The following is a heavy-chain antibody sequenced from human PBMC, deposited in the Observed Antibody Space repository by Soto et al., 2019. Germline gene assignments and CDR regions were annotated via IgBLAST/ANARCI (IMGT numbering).Heavy chain of an antibody. Sequence: PSETLSLTCTVSGGSISSSSYYWGWIGQPPGKGLEWIGSIYYSGSTYYNPSLKSRVTISVDTSKNQFSLKLSSVTAADTAAYYCARHGYTWIQPWGKAYYFDYWGQGTLVTVSS. CDR2: IYYSGST. J-gene: IGHJ4*02. V-gene: IGHV4-39*01. CDR1: GGSISSSSYY. D-gene: IGHD5-18*01. CDR3: ARHGYTWIQPWGKAYYFDY.